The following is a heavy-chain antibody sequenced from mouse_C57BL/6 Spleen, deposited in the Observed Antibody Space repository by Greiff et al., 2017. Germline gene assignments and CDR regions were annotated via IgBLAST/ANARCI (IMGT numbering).Heavy chain of an antibody. CDR1: GFTFSDYG. J-gene: IGHJ2*01. CDR2: ISSGSSTI. CDR3: ARIYFDY. V-gene: IGHV5-17*01. Sequence: EVQLVESGGGLVKPGGSLKLSCAASGFTFSDYGMHWVRQAPEKGLEWVAYISSGSSTIYYADTVQGRFTISRDNAKNTLFLQMTSLRSEDTAMYYCARIYFDYWGQGTTLTVSS.